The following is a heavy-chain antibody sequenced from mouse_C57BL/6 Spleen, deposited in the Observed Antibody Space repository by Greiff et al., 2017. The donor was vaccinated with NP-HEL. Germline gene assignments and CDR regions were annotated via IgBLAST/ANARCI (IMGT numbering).Heavy chain of an antibody. CDR2: ISDGGSYT. D-gene: IGHD2-3*01. CDR1: GFTFSSYA. J-gene: IGHJ4*01. Sequence: EVKLMESGGGLVKPGGSLKLSCAASGFTFSSYAMSWVRQTPEKRLEWVATISDGGSYTYYPDNVKGRFTISRDNAKNNLYLQMSHLKSEDTAMYYCAREGDGYYDGAMDYWGQGTSVTVSS. CDR3: AREGDGYYDGAMDY. V-gene: IGHV5-4*01.